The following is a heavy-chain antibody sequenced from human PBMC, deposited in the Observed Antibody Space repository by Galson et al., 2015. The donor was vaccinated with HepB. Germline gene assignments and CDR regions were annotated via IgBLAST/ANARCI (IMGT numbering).Heavy chain of an antibody. V-gene: IGHV3-23*01. J-gene: IGHJ6*02. Sequence: SLRLSCAASGFTFTNFAMSWVRQAPGEGLEWVSAISGSGTSPYYADSVKGRFTISRDNTKNTLYLQMNSLRAEDTAVYYCASDFLGGYSYGSYDMDVWGQGTTVTVSS. CDR2: ISGSGTSP. D-gene: IGHD5-18*01. CDR1: GFTFTNFA. CDR3: ASDFLGGYSYGSYDMDV.